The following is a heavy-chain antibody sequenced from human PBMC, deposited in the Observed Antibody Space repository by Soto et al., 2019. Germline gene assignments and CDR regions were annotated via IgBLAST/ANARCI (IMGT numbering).Heavy chain of an antibody. J-gene: IGHJ3*02. CDR3: AHPSGIAAAGTPDGAFDI. D-gene: IGHD6-13*01. Sequence: GPTMVNPTQTLTLTCPFSGISRSTSGVGVGWIRQPPEKDLKRDALIYWDDDKRYSPFLKSRLTITKDTSKNHVVLTMTNMDPVDTATYYCAHPSGIAAAGTPDGAFDIWGQGTMVTVSS. CDR1: GISRSTSGVG. CDR2: IYWDDDK. V-gene: IGHV2-5*02.